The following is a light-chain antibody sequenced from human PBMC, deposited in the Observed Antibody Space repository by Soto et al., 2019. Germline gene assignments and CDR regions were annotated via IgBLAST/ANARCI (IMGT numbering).Light chain of an antibody. CDR2: GTS. Sequence: EIVMTQSPATLSVSPGERVTLSCRASQSISSNLAWYQQKPGQAPSLLMYGTSTRATGIPARFSGSGSGTEFTLTISSLQSEDFAVDYCKQYNTWSSITFGQGTRLDIK. CDR3: KQYNTWSSIT. V-gene: IGKV3-15*01. J-gene: IGKJ5*01. CDR1: QSISSN.